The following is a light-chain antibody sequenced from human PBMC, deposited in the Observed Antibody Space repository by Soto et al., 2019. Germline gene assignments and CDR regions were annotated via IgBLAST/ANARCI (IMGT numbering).Light chain of an antibody. CDR2: DAS. Sequence: DIQMTQSPSTLSASVGDRVTITCRASQSISSWLAWYQQKPGKAPKLLIYDASSLESGVPSRFSGSGSGTDFSLSINSLQPEDFATYYCQQLNSYRLTFGGGTKVDIK. CDR3: QQLNSYRLT. CDR1: QSISSW. J-gene: IGKJ4*01. V-gene: IGKV1-5*01.